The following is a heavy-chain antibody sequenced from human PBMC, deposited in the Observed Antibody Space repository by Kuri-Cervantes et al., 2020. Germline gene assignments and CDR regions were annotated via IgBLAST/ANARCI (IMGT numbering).Heavy chain of an antibody. CDR2: MSYGGSA. CDR1: GYSISSGYY. Sequence: SETLSLTCAVSGYSISSGYYWGWIRQPPGKGPEWIGHMSYGGSAYYSPSLKNRVSLSVGTSKNQVSLRLTSVTAADTAKYYCTRVRRTPDYYYSYMDVWGTGVTVTVSS. CDR3: TRVRRTPDYYYSYMDV. D-gene: IGHD1-14*01. V-gene: IGHV4-38-2*01. J-gene: IGHJ6*03.